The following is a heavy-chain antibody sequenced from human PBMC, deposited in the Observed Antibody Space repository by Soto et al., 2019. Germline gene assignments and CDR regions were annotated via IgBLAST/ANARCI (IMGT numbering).Heavy chain of an antibody. CDR2: ISTYSGKT. J-gene: IGHJ6*02. Sequence: QVHRVQSGAEVKKPGASVKVSCKASGYTFTTYGISWVRQAPGQGLEWMGWISTYSGKTDYARKFQGRVTMTTDTSTSTAYMELRSLRFDDTAVYYCARAAETRYYGMDVWGQGTTVTVSS. CDR1: GYTFTTYG. CDR3: ARAAETRYYGMDV. V-gene: IGHV1-18*04.